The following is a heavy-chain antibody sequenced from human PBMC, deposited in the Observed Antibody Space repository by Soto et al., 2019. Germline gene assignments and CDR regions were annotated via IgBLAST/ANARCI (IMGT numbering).Heavy chain of an antibody. CDR2: ISGGGAKR. D-gene: IGHD7-27*01. CDR1: GFTFSDYA. V-gene: IGHV3-23*01. CDR3: EKCSIGWGNDAFDV. Sequence: PGGSLRLSCAASGFTFSDYAMSWVRQTPGKGLEWVSYISGGGAKRFYADAVRGRFSISRDNSKNTLYLQMNSLRVEDTAMFFCEKCSIGWGNDAFDVWGLGTMVTVSS. J-gene: IGHJ3*01.